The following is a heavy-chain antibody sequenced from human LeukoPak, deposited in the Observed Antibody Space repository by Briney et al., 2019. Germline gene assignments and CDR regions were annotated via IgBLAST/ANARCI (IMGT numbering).Heavy chain of an antibody. CDR2: IKQDGSEK. Sequence: PGGSLRLSCAASGFTFSSYWMSWVRQAPGKGLEWVANIKQDGSEKYYVDSVKGRFTISRDNAKNSLYLQMNSLSAEDTAVYYCASATDVWELDHFDYWGQGTLVTVSS. CDR1: GFTFSSYW. J-gene: IGHJ4*02. V-gene: IGHV3-7*01. CDR3: ASATDVWELDHFDY. D-gene: IGHD3/OR15-3a*01.